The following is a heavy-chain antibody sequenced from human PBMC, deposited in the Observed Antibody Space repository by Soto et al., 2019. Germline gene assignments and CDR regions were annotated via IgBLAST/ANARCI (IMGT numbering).Heavy chain of an antibody. D-gene: IGHD2-15*01. V-gene: IGHV3-30-3*01. CDR2: ISNDGNNE. J-gene: IGHJ6*02. CDR1: GFTFSSYA. CDR3: GRGSCGALGYCSGDSCAEGMDV. Sequence: QVQLVESGGGVVQPGRSLRLSCAASGFTFSSYAIQWVRQAPGKGLEWVAVISNDGNNEYYEDSVKGRFTIYRDNAKNTRNMQKNSVKGEDTGVYSGGRGSCGALGYCSGDSCAEGMDVWGQGTTVTVSS.